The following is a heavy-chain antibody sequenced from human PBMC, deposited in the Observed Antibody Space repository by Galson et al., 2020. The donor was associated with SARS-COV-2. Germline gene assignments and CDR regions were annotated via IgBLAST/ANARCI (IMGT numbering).Heavy chain of an antibody. J-gene: IGHJ4*02. CDR2: IYYSGSR. D-gene: IGHD6-13*01. V-gene: IGHV4-59*11. CDR1: GGSINSHY. Sequence: SETLSLTCSVSGGSINSHYWSWIRQVPGKGLEWIAYIYYSGSRNYNPSLQSRATISIDTSKKQFSLNLRSVTVADTAIYYCAGGAGTAAGVFDLWGQGTQVTVSS. CDR3: AGGAGTAAGVFDL.